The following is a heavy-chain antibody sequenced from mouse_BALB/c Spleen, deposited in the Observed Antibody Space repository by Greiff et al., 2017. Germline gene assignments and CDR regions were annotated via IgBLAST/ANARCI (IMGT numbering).Heavy chain of an antibody. Sequence: EVMLVESGGGLVKPGGSLKLSCAASGFTFSSYAMSWVRQTPEKRLEWVASISSGGSTYYPDSVKGRFTISRDNARNILYLQMSSLRSEDTAMYYCARGRGNYVPFAYWGQGTLVTVSA. CDR2: ISSGGST. V-gene: IGHV5-6-5*01. D-gene: IGHD2-1*01. CDR1: GFTFSSYA. CDR3: ARGRGNYVPFAY. J-gene: IGHJ3*01.